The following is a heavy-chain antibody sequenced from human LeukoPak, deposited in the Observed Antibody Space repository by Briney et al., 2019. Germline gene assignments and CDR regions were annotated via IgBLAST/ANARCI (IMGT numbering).Heavy chain of an antibody. CDR2: INNRGDTT. D-gene: IGHD4-17*01. J-gene: IGHJ4*01. Sequence: PGGSLTLSCAASGLTFSSYAMTWVRQAPGKGLEWVSSINNRGDTTYYADSAKSRFTVSRDNSNDTLYLQMNSLRADDTAIYYCAKSWTVLNYFFLCGHGSLVTVSS. CDR1: GLTFSSYA. CDR3: AKSWTVLNYFFL. V-gene: IGHV3-23*01.